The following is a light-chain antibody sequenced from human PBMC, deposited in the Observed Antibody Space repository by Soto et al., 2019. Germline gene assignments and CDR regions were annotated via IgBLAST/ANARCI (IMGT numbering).Light chain of an antibody. Sequence: EIVLTQSPATLSLSPGERATLSCRASQGISSYLAWYQQKPGQAPRLLIYDASNRATGIPARFSGSGSGTDFTLTISSLEPEDFAVYYCQQRSNWPPVTFGQGTGLEIK. CDR3: QQRSNWPPVT. CDR2: DAS. CDR1: QGISSY. J-gene: IGKJ5*01. V-gene: IGKV3-11*01.